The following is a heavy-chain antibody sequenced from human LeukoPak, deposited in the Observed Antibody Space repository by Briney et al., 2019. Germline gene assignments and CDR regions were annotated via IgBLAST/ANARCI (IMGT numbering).Heavy chain of an antibody. CDR1: GFTFSSYG. Sequence: RGSLRLSCAASGFTFSSYGMHWVRQAPGKGLEWVAVMWYDGTNKYYADSVKGPFTISRDNSKNTLYLQMNSLRAEDTAVYYCARQPALTHSHFDYWGQGTLVTVSS. J-gene: IGHJ4*02. CDR3: ARQPALTHSHFDY. CDR2: MWYDGTNK. V-gene: IGHV3-33*01.